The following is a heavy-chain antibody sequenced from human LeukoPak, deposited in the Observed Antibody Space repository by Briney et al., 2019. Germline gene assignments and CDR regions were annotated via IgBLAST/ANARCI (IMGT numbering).Heavy chain of an antibody. CDR2: ISGSGGST. J-gene: IGHJ5*02. V-gene: IGHV3-23*01. D-gene: IGHD3-22*01. CDR3: AKDATYYYDSSGYS. Sequence: GGSLRLSCAASEFTFSSYSMNWVRQAPGKGLEWVSAISGSGGSTYYADSVKGRFTISRDNSKNTLYLQMNSLRAEDTAVYYCAKDATYYYDSSGYSWGQGTLVTVSS. CDR1: EFTFSSYS.